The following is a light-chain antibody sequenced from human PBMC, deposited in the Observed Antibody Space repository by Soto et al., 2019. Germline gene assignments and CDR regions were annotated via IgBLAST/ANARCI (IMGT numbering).Light chain of an antibody. CDR2: DAS. CDR3: QQYNYYWT. CDR1: QSISSW. J-gene: IGKJ1*01. Sequence: DIKMSQSPSSLSATVGDRVTITCRASQSISSWLAWYQQKLGRAPRLLIYDASSLESGVPSRFSGSGYGTEFTLTISSLQPDDFATYYCQQYNYYWTFGQGTMADVK. V-gene: IGKV1-5*01.